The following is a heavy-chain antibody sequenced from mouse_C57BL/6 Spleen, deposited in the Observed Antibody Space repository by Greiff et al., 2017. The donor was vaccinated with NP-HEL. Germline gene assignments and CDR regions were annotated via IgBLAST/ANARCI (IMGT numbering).Heavy chain of an antibody. J-gene: IGHJ2*01. CDR3: ARRSTGDFDY. CDR1: GYAFTNYL. Sequence: VKLQESGAELVRPGTSVKVSCKASGYAFTNYLIEWVKQRPGQGLEWIGVINPGSGGTNYNEKFKGKATLTADKSSSTAYMQLSSLTSEDSAVYFCARRSTGDFDYWGQGTTLTVSS. V-gene: IGHV1-54*01. CDR2: INPGSGGT.